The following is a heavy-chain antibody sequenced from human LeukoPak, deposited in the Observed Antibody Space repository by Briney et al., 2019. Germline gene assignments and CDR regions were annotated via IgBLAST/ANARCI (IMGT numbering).Heavy chain of an antibody. CDR2: IYHSGST. Sequence: PSETLSLTCTVSGGSISSGGYYWSWIRQPPGKGLEWIGYIYHSGSTYYNPSPKSRVTISVDRSKNQFSLKLSSVTAADTAVYYCARVVVPAAAIRGYYYYYMDVWGKGTTVTVSS. J-gene: IGHJ6*03. V-gene: IGHV4-30-2*01. CDR1: GGSISSGGYY. CDR3: ARVVVPAAAIRGYYYYYMDV. D-gene: IGHD2-2*01.